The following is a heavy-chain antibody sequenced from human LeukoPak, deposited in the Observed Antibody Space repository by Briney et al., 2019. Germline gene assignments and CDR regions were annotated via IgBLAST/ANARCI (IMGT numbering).Heavy chain of an antibody. V-gene: IGHV4-34*01. CDR2: INHSGST. CDR3: ARGGGCSGGSCNGDY. D-gene: IGHD2-15*01. J-gene: IGHJ4*02. CDR1: GGSFSGYY. Sequence: SETLSLTCAVYGGSFSGYYWSWIRQPPGKGLEWIGEINHSGSTNYNSSLKSQVTISVDTSKNQFSLYLTSVTAADTAVYYCARGGGCSGGSCNGDYWGQGNLVTVSS.